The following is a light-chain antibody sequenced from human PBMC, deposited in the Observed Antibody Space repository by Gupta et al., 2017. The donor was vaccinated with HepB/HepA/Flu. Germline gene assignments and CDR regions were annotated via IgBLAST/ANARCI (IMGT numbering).Light chain of an antibody. CDR2: ANN. J-gene: IGLJ1*01. CDR1: SSNIGTHFD. CDR3: QSYDSRLSRWV. Sequence: QSVLTQPPSVSGAPGQRVNISCTGSSSNIGTHFDVHWYQQLPGTAHKVLIDANNNRPSGVPDRFAGSKSGTSAQLAITGLQAEDEADYYGQSYDSRLSRWVFGTGTKLTVL. V-gene: IGLV1-40*01.